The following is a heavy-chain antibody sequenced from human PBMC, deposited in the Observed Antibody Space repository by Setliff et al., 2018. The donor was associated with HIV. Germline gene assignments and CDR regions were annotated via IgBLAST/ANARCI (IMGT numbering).Heavy chain of an antibody. J-gene: IGHJ4*02. CDR2: IYHSGST. CDR1: GYSISSGYY. V-gene: IGHV4-38-2*02. CDR3: ARRSGWSLDY. Sequence: PSETLSLTCTVSGYSISSGYYWGWIRQPPGKGLEWIGSIYHSGSTYYNPSLKSRVTISVDTSKNQFSLKLSSVTAADTAVYHCARRSGWSLDYWGQGTLVTVSS. D-gene: IGHD6-19*01.